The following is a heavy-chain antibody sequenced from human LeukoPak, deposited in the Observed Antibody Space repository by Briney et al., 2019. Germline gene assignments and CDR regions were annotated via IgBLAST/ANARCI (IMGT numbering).Heavy chain of an antibody. CDR2: FDPEDGET. J-gene: IGHJ3*02. CDR1: GYTLTELS. Sequence: ASVKVSCKVSGYTLTELSMHWVRQAPGKGLEWMGGFDPEDGETIYAQKFQGRVTMTEDTSTDTAYMELSSLRSEDTAVYYCAKDHIVVVTSLEEAFDIWGQGTMVTVSS. D-gene: IGHD2-2*01. V-gene: IGHV1-24*01. CDR3: AKDHIVVVTSLEEAFDI.